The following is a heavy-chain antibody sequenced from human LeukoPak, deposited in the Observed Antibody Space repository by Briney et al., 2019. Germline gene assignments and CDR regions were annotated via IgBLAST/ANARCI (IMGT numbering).Heavy chain of an antibody. V-gene: IGHV4-59*08. CDR1: GGSISSYH. CDR3: AIHSSGYLSYFDY. D-gene: IGHD3-22*01. J-gene: IGHJ4*02. Sequence: PSETLSLTCTVSGGSISSYHWSWIRQPPGKGLEWIGYMYYSVRPIYNPSLKSRVTISLDTSKNQISLKVSSVTAADTAVYYCAIHSSGYLSYFDYWGQGTLVPVSS. CDR2: MYYSVRP.